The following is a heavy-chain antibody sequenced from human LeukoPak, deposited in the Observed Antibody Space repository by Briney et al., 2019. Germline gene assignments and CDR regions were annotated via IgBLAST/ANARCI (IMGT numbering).Heavy chain of an antibody. Sequence: GASVKVSCKASGYTFTGYYMHWVRQAPGQGLEWMGWINPNSGGTNYAQKFQGRVTMTRDTSISTAYMELSWLRSDDTAVYYCARDRLTVDSSGYSHDAFDIWGQGTMVTVSS. CDR1: GYTFTGYY. D-gene: IGHD3-22*01. V-gene: IGHV1-2*02. J-gene: IGHJ3*02. CDR3: ARDRLTVDSSGYSHDAFDI. CDR2: INPNSGGT.